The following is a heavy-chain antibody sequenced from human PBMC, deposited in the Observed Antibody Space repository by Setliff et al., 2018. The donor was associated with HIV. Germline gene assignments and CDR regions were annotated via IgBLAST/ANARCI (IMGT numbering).Heavy chain of an antibody. CDR1: GFILSEDW. J-gene: IGHJ4*02. Sequence: GGSLRLSCAVSGFILSEDWMSWVRQAPGKGLEWLGRIKSKRDGGTIDYTAPVKGRFTISRDDSKNTLYLEMNNLKTEDTAVYYCVTGVGTSSVDYWGQGTMVTVSS. D-gene: IGHD3-22*01. CDR3: VTGVGTSSVDY. CDR2: IKSKRDGGTI. V-gene: IGHV3-15*01.